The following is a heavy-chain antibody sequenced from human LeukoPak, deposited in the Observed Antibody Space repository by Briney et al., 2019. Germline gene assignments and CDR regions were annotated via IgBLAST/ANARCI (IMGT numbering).Heavy chain of an antibody. CDR2: SIPFFGTA. J-gene: IGHJ6*02. V-gene: IGHV1-69*01. D-gene: IGHD2-2*01. CDR3: AVAAARLGLSARANYYYGMDV. Sequence: SVKLSCKAAGGTFTIYAVSWFRRSPGQRLGWRGGSIPFFGTANYAQKFQGRVTITAYEATSTAYMDLSSLRSEDTAVYYCAVAAARLGLSARANYYYGMDVWGQGTTVTVSS. CDR1: GGTFTIYA.